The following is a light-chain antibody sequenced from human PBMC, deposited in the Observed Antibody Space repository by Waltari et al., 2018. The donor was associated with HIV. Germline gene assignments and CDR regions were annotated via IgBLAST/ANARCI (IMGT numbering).Light chain of an antibody. CDR2: EVT. J-gene: IGLJ2*01. CDR1: NSDIGSYDY. Sequence: QSALTQPPSASGSPGQSVTISCTGSNSDIGSYDYVSWYQLHPGKAPRLVISEVTKRASGVSDRFSGSKSANTAFLTVSALQAEDEADYYCSSFADRDGFYVVFGGGTRLTVL. V-gene: IGLV2-8*01. CDR3: SSFADRDGFYVV.